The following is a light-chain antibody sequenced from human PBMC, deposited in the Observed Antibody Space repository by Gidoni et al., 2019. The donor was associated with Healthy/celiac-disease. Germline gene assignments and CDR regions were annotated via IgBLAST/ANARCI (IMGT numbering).Light chain of an antibody. CDR3: QQYDNPPWT. Sequence: DIQSPQSPSSLSASVGDRVTITCQASQDISNYLNWYQQKPGKAPKLLIYAASNLETGVPSRFSGSGSGTDFTLTISSLQPEDIATYYCQQYDNPPWTFGQGTKVEIK. CDR2: AAS. J-gene: IGKJ1*01. V-gene: IGKV1-33*01. CDR1: QDISNY.